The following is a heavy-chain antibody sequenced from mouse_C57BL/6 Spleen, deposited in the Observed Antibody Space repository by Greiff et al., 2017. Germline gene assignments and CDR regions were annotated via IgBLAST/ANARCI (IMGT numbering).Heavy chain of an antibody. V-gene: IGHV1-55*01. D-gene: IGHD1-1*01. Sequence: QVHVKQPGAELVKPGASVKMSCKASGYTFTSYWITWVKQRPGQGLEWIGDIYPGSGSTNYNEKFKSKATLTVDTSSSTAYMQLSSLTSEDSAVYYCAREATDYAMDYWGQGTSVTVSS. J-gene: IGHJ4*01. CDR1: GYTFTSYW. CDR2: IYPGSGST. CDR3: AREATDYAMDY.